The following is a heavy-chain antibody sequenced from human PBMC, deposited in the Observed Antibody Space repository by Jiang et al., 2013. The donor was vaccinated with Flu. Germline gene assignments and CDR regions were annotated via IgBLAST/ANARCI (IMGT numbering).Heavy chain of an antibody. D-gene: IGHD3-9*01. CDR2: IYPGDSDT. J-gene: IGHJ3*02. V-gene: IGHV5-51*01. CDR1: GYSFTSYW. CDR3: ARNGRYFDWSDAFDI. Sequence: SLKISCKGSGYSFTSYWIGWVRQMPGKGLEWMGIIYPGDSDTRYSPSFQGQVTISADKSISTAYLQWSSLKASDTAMYYCARNGRYFDWSDAFDIWGQGTMVTVSS.